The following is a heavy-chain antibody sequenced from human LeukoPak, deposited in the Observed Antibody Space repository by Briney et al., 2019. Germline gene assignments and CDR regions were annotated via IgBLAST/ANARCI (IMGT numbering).Heavy chain of an antibody. CDR2: ISAYNGNT. D-gene: IGHD6-13*01. CDR1: GYTFTSYG. CDR3: ARASSSTRYYYYGMDV. V-gene: IGHV1-18*04. J-gene: IGHJ6*04. Sequence: ASVKVSCKASGYTFTSYGISWVRQAPGQGLEWMGWISAYNGNTNYAQKLQGRVTMTTDTSTSTAYMELRSLRSDDTAVYFWARASSSTRYYYYGMDVWGKGTTVTVSS.